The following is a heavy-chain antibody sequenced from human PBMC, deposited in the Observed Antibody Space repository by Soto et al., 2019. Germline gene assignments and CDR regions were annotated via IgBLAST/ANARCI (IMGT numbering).Heavy chain of an antibody. D-gene: IGHD4-4*01. V-gene: IGHV3-30-3*01. Sequence: QVQLVESGGGVVQPGRSLRLSCAASGFTFSSYAMHWVRQAPGKGLEWVAVISYDGSNKYYADSVKGRFTISRDNSKNTLYLQMNSLRAEDTAVYYCARAAPTGEPYYYYYGMDLWGQGTTVTVSS. CDR3: ARAAPTGEPYYYYYGMDL. CDR2: ISYDGSNK. CDR1: GFTFSSYA. J-gene: IGHJ6*02.